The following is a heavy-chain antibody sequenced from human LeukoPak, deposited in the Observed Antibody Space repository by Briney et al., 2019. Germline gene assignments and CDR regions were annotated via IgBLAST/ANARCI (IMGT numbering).Heavy chain of an antibody. V-gene: IGHV4-34*01. CDR3: ARGKGGY. CDR1: GGSFSGYY. J-gene: IGHJ4*02. CDR2: INHSGST. Sequence: SETLSLTCTVSGGSFSGYYWSWIRQPPGKGLEWIGEINHSGSTNYNPSLKSRVTISVDTSKNQFSLKLSSVTAADTAVYYCARGKGGYWGQGTLVTVSS. D-gene: IGHD1-26*01.